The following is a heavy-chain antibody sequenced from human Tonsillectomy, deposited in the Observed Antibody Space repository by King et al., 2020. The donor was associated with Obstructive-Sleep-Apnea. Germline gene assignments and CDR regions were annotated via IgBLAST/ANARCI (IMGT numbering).Heavy chain of an antibody. CDR3: ARGGGHYYYYYGLDV. J-gene: IGHJ6*02. CDR1: GFTVSGYW. CDR2: INSDGSST. Sequence: VQLVESGGGLIQPGGSLRLSCAASGFTVSGYWMHWVRQAPGKGLVWVSRINSDGSSTTYADSGKGRFTISRDNAKNTLYLQMNSRRAEDTAVYYCARGGGHYYYYYGLDVWGQGTTVTVSS. V-gene: IGHV3-74*01. D-gene: IGHD3-16*01.